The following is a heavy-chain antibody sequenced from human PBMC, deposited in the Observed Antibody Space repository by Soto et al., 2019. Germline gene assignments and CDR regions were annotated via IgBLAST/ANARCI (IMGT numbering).Heavy chain of an antibody. D-gene: IGHD1-26*01. CDR2: ITPVLHIP. CDR1: GGMFNSYS. V-gene: IGHV1-69*10. J-gene: IGHJ4*02. CDR3: ARGLGLYYFDY. Sequence: ASVKVSCKPPGGMFNSYSFAWVRQAPGQRLEWMGGITPVLHIPNYAQKFQGRVTVTADKSTNTVYMELSSLRSEDTAVYYCARGLGLYYFDYWGQGTLVTVSS.